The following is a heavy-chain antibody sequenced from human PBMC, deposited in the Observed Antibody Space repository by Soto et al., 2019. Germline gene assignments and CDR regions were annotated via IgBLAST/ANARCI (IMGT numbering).Heavy chain of an antibody. V-gene: IGHV4-59*01. CDR2: IYYSGST. CDR3: ARGSTTVTIFFDY. D-gene: IGHD4-17*01. CDR1: GGSINSYY. J-gene: IGHJ4*02. Sequence: PSESLSLTCTVSGGSINSYYWSWIRQPPGKGLEWIGYIYYSGSTNYNPSLKSRVTISVDTSKNQFSLKLSSVTAADTAVYYCARGSTTVTIFFDYWGQGTLVTVSS.